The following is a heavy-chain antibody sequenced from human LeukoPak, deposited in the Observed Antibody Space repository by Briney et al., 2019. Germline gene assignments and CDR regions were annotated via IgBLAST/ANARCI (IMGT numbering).Heavy chain of an antibody. D-gene: IGHD6-13*01. Sequence: SETLSLTCAVYGGSFSGYYWSWIRQPPGKGLEWIGEINHSGSTNYNPSLKSRVTISVDTSKNQFSLKLSSVTAADTAVYYCARRRGYSSSWYSYFDYWGQGTLVTVSS. CDR3: ARRRGYSSSWYSYFDY. CDR2: INHSGST. CDR1: GGSFSGYY. V-gene: IGHV4-34*01. J-gene: IGHJ4*02.